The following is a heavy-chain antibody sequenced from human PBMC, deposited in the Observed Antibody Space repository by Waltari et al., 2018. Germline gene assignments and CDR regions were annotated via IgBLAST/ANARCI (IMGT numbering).Heavy chain of an antibody. CDR1: GFTFSRYW. CDR3: ARGGGYHAFDI. D-gene: IGHD5-12*01. Sequence: EVQLVESGGGLVQPGGSLSPSCEAPGFTFSRYWIHWVRQAPGVGLVWVSRIDSYGSGTIYADSVKGRFTISRDNAKNTLYLQMNSLRAEDTALYYCARGGGYHAFDIWGQGTMVTVSS. V-gene: IGHV3-74*01. J-gene: IGHJ3*02. CDR2: IDSYGSGT.